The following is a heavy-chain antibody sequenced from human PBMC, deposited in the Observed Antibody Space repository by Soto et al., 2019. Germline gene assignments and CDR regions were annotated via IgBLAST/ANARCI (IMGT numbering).Heavy chain of an antibody. Sequence: QVQLVQSGAEVKKPGASVKVSCKASGYTFTSYDINWVRQATGQGLEWMGWMNPNSGNTGYAQKFQGRVTMTRNTAISTAYMELSSLRSEDTAVYYCARGGRVVRGVIIHWFDPWGQGTLVTVSS. CDR2: MNPNSGNT. CDR3: ARGGRVVRGVIIHWFDP. J-gene: IGHJ5*02. CDR1: GYTFTSYD. V-gene: IGHV1-8*01. D-gene: IGHD3-10*01.